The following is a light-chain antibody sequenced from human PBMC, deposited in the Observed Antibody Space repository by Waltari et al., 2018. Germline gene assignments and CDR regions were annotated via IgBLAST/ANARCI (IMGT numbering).Light chain of an antibody. CDR2: RNK. J-gene: IGLJ1*01. CDR3: SAWDSSLSGYV. Sequence: QAGLTQPPSVSKDLRQTATLTCTGNSNNVGNQGAAWLQHHQGHPPKLLSYRNKNRPSGISGRFCAYRSGNTAFLTITGLQPEDEADYDCSAWDSSLSGYVFGTGTRLTVL. V-gene: IGLV10-54*04. CDR1: SNNVGNQG.